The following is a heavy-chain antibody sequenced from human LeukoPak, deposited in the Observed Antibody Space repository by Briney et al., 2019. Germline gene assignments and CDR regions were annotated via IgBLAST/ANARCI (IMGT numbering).Heavy chain of an antibody. CDR1: GGSISSHY. CDR3: ARGLYYDFWSGYYSGAFDI. J-gene: IGHJ3*02. V-gene: IGHV4-59*11. D-gene: IGHD3-3*01. CDR2: IYYSGST. Sequence: SETLSLTCTVSGGSISSHYWSWIRQPPGKGLEWIGYIYYSGSTNYNPSLKSRVTISVDTSKNQFSLKLSSVTAADTAVYYCARGLYYDFWSGYYSGAFDIWGQGTMVTVSS.